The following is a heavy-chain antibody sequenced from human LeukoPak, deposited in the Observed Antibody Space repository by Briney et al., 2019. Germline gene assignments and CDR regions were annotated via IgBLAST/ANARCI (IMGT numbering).Heavy chain of an antibody. V-gene: IGHV4-59*01. D-gene: IGHD6-19*01. CDR2: ITYSGST. CDR3: VRHTTSGWYQVVY. J-gene: IGHJ4*02. Sequence: NPSETLSLTCAVYGGSFSGYFWSWIRQPPGKGLEWIGYITYSGSTDHNPSLKSRVTISVDASKNQFSLKLTSVAAADTAVYYCVRHTTSGWYQVVYWGQGTLVTVSS. CDR1: GGSFSGYF.